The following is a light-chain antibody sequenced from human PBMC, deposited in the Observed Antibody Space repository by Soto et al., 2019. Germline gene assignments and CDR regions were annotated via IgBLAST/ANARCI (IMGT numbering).Light chain of an antibody. CDR2: DDD. CDR1: SSNIGGNS. J-gene: IGLJ1*01. CDR3: GSWDSSLSAYA. V-gene: IGLV1-51*01. Sequence: QSVMSQPPSVSAAPGQRVTISCSGSSSNIGGNSVSWYQQLPGTAPKLLIYDDDQRPSGIPDRFSGSKSGTSATLGITGFQTGDEADYYCGSWDSSLSAYAFGTGTKLTVL.